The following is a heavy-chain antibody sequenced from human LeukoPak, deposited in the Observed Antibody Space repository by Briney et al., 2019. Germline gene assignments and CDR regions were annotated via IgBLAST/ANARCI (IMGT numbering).Heavy chain of an antibody. J-gene: IGHJ4*02. CDR1: GYTFTSYA. CDR2: INAGNGNT. V-gene: IGHV1-3*01. CDR3: ARVVGNRLPYHHFDY. D-gene: IGHD2-15*01. Sequence: ASVKVSCKASGYTFTSYAMRWVRQAPGQRLEWMGWINAGNGNTKYSQKFQGRVTITRDTSASTAYMELSSLRSEDTAVYYCARVVGNRLPYHHFDYWGQGTLVTVSS.